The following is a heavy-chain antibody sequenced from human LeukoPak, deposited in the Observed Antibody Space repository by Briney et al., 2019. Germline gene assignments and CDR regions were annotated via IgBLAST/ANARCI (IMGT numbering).Heavy chain of an antibody. Sequence: GGSLRLSCAASGFTVSSNYMSWVRQAPGKGLEWVSVIYSGGSTYYADSVKGRFTISRDNSKNTLYLQMNSLRAEDTAVYYCARDWRYYDILTGYDIYYYDYWGQGTLVTVSS. V-gene: IGHV3-53*01. CDR3: ARDWRYYDILTGYDIYYYDY. CDR1: GFTVSSNY. J-gene: IGHJ4*02. D-gene: IGHD3-9*01. CDR2: IYSGGST.